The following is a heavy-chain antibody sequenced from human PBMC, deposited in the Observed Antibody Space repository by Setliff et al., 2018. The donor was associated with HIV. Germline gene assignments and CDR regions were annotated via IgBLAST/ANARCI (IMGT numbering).Heavy chain of an antibody. J-gene: IGHJ5*02. CDR1: GFTFSSYE. CDR2: MNTDGSST. V-gene: IGHV3-74*01. Sequence: GGSLRLSCAASGFTFSSYEVNWVRQAPGKGLVWVFGMNTDGSSTRYADSVKGRFTISRDNAKNTLYLQMNSLRAEDTAVYYCARVASGYDYGWLDPWGQGTLVTVSS. D-gene: IGHD5-12*01. CDR3: ARVASGYDYGWLDP.